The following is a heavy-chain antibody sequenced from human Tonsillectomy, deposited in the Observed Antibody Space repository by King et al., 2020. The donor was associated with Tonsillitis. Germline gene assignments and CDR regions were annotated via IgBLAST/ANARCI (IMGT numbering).Heavy chain of an antibody. CDR1: GFTFSSYT. CDR2: ISSSSSYI. CDR3: EKVSDSGWEHLYYYYGLDV. J-gene: IGHJ6*02. D-gene: IGHD1-26*01. Sequence: VQLVESGGGLVKPGGSLRLSCAATGFTFSSYTMNWVRQAPGKGLEWVSSISSSSSYIYYADSVKGRFTISRDNAKNSLYLQMNSLRAEDTAVYYCEKVSDSGWEHLYYYYGLDVWGQGTTVTVSS. V-gene: IGHV3-21*01.